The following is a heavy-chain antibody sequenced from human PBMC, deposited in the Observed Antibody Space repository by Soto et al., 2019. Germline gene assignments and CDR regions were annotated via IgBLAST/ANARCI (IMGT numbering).Heavy chain of an antibody. CDR3: ARGPPSYYDSSGYYKYFDY. V-gene: IGHV1-18*01. CDR1: GYTFTSYG. J-gene: IGHJ4*02. Sequence: QVQLVQSGAEVKKPGASVKVSCKASGYTFTSYGISWVRQAPGQGLEWMGWISAYNGNTNYAQKLQGRVTMTTDTSTSTAYLELRSLRSDDTAVYYCARGPPSYYDSSGYYKYFDYWGQGTLVTVSS. D-gene: IGHD3-22*01. CDR2: ISAYNGNT.